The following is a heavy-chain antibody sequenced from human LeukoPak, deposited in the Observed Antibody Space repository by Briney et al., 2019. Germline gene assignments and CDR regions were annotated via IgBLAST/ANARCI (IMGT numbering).Heavy chain of an antibody. J-gene: IGHJ4*02. Sequence: GGSLRLSCAASGFSFSNYAMHWVRQDSGRGLDWVAVISHDGINTYYADSVKGRFTISRDNSKNTLYLQVNSLRADDTAVYYCARDSRWIQFDYWGQGTLVTVSS. CDR2: ISHDGINT. CDR1: GFSFSNYA. D-gene: IGHD5-18*01. CDR3: ARDSRWIQFDY. V-gene: IGHV3-30*03.